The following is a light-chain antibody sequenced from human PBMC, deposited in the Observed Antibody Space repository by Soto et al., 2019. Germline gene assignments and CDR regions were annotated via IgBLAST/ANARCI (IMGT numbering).Light chain of an antibody. V-gene: IGLV1-47*01. J-gene: IGLJ3*02. Sequence: QSALTQAPSASGTPGQGVTISCSGSSSNIGSNYVYWYQQLPGTAPKLLIFRNNQRPSGVPARFSGSKSGTSASLAISGLRSEDEADYYCAAWDDSLSGWLFGGGTKVTVL. CDR2: RNN. CDR3: AAWDDSLSGWL. CDR1: SSNIGSNY.